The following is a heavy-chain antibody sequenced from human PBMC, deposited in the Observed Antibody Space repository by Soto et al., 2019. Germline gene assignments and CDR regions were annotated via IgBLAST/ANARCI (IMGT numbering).Heavy chain of an antibody. V-gene: IGHV3-23*01. CDR1: GFTFSSYS. D-gene: IGHD2-15*01. CDR3: AKEVGYCSGGSCSGEAFDI. J-gene: IGHJ3*02. Sequence: GGSLRLSCAASGFTFSSYSMNWVRQAPGKGLEWVSAISGSGGSTYYADSVKGRFTISRDNSKNTLYLQMNSLRAEDTALYYCAKEVGYCSGGSCSGEAFDIWGQGTMVTVSS. CDR2: ISGSGGST.